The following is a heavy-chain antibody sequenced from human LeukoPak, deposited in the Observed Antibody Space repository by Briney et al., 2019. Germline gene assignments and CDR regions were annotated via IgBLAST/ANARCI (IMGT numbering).Heavy chain of an antibody. CDR2: IYSGGST. J-gene: IGHJ4*02. CDR1: GFSVSSSY. CDR3: ARATYFYDSSGYYYGPYYSAC. Sequence: GGSLRLSCAASGFSVSSSYMSWVRQAPGKGLEWVSVIYSGGSTNYTDSVKGRFTISIHNSKNTLYLQMNSLRAEDTAAYYCARATYFYDSSGYYYGPYYSACWGQRTLVTASS. D-gene: IGHD3-22*01. V-gene: IGHV3-53*04.